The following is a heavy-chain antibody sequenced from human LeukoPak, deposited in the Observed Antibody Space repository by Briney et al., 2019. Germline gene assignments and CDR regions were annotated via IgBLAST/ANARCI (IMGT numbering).Heavy chain of an antibody. Sequence: SEALSLTCAVYGGPFSGYYWSWIRQPPGKGLEWIGEINHSGSTSYNPSLKSRVTISVDTSKNQFSLKLSSVTAADTAVYYCARAHDYGDYPLDYWGQGTLVTVSS. CDR3: ARAHDYGDYPLDY. CDR2: INHSGST. D-gene: IGHD4-17*01. J-gene: IGHJ4*02. V-gene: IGHV4-34*01. CDR1: GGPFSGYY.